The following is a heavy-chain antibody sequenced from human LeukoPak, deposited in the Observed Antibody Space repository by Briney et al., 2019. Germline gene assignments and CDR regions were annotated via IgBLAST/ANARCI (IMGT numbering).Heavy chain of an antibody. V-gene: IGHV3-23*01. CDR2: ISGSGGST. J-gene: IGHJ4*02. CDR1: GFTFSSYA. D-gene: IGHD5-18*01. Sequence: GGSLRLSCAASGFTFSSYAMSWVRQAPGKGLEWVSAISGSGGSTYYADSVKGRFTISRDNSKNTLYLQMNSLRAEDTAVYYYAKGRGYSYGYRYYFDYWGQGTLVTVSS. CDR3: AKGRGYSYGYRYYFDY.